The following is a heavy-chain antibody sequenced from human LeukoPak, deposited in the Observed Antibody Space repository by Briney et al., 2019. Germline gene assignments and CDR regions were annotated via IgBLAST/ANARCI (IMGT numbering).Heavy chain of an antibody. V-gene: IGHV3-23*01. CDR2: ISGSGGST. CDR1: GFTFSSYA. Sequence: GGSLRLSCAASGFTFSSYAMGWVRQAPGKGLEWVSAISGSGGSTYYADSVKGRFTISRDNSKNTLYLQMNSLRAEDTAVYYCAKGGEMATIYEYFQHWGQGTLVTVSP. J-gene: IGHJ1*01. D-gene: IGHD5-24*01. CDR3: AKGGEMATIYEYFQH.